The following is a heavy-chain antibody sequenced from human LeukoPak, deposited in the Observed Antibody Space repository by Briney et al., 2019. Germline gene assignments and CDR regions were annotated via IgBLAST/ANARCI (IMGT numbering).Heavy chain of an antibody. Sequence: SETLSLTCAVYGGSFSGYYWSWIRQPPGKGLEWIGEINHSGGTNYNPSLKSRVTISVDTSKNQFSLKLSSVTAADTAVYYCARGLRGYSYGARRDDYWGQGTLVTVSS. J-gene: IGHJ4*02. CDR1: GGSFSGYY. V-gene: IGHV4-34*01. CDR2: INHSGGT. D-gene: IGHD5-18*01. CDR3: ARGLRGYSYGARRDDY.